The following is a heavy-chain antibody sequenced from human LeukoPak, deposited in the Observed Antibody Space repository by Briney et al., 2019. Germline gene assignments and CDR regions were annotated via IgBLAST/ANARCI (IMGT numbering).Heavy chain of an antibody. CDR2: IRSKAYGGTT. V-gene: IGHV3-49*03. J-gene: IGHJ3*02. D-gene: IGHD3-16*02. CDR1: GFTFSSYA. CDR3: TRMITFGGVIVNAFDI. Sequence: GGSLRLSCAASGFTFSSYAMSWFRQAPGKGLEWVGFIRSKAYGGTTEYAASVKGRFTISRDDSKSIAYLQMNSLKTEDTAVYYCTRMITFGGVIVNAFDIWGQGTMVTVSS.